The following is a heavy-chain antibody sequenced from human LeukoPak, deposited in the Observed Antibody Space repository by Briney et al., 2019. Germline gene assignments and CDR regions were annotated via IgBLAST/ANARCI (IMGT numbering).Heavy chain of an antibody. V-gene: IGHV4-4*02. CDR3: TRESGAFSPFGF. CDR1: GGSILTTNW. Sequence: SETLSPTCAVSGGSILTTNWWSWVRQPPGKGLEWIGEVHLSGASNYNPSLNSRVSMSIDKSQNQLSLHLTSVTAAVTAMYYCTRESGAFSPFGFWGQGTLVTVSS. CDR2: VHLSGAS. D-gene: IGHD1-26*01. J-gene: IGHJ4*02.